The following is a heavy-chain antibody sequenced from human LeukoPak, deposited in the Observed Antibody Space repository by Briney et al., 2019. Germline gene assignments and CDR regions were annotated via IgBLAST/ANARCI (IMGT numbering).Heavy chain of an antibody. CDR3: ARGPLIAAAGTW. D-gene: IGHD6-13*01. CDR2: IYKDGST. J-gene: IGHJ4*02. Sequence: GGSLRLSCAASGFAVSNNYMTWVRQAPGKGLEWVSVIYKDGSTYYADSVKGRFTISRDNSKNTVYLQMNSLRAEDTAVYYCARGPLIAAAGTWWGQGTLVTVSS. CDR1: GFAVSNNY. V-gene: IGHV3-53*01.